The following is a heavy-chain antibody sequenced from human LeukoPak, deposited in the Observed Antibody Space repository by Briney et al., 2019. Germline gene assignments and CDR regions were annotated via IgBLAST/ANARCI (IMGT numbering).Heavy chain of an antibody. Sequence: SETLSLTCTVSGGSISSSSYYWGWIRQPPGKGLEWIGSIYYSGSTYYNPSLKSRVTISVDTSKNQFSLKLSSVTAADTAVYYCARHLVIGVFQHWSGYFGYWGQGALVTVSS. CDR2: IYYSGST. D-gene: IGHD3-3*01. V-gene: IGHV4-39*01. J-gene: IGHJ4*02. CDR3: ARHLVIGVFQHWSGYFGY. CDR1: GGSISSSSYY.